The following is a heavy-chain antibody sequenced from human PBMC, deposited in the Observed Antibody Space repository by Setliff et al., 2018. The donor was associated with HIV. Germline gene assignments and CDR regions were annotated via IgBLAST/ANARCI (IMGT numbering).Heavy chain of an antibody. D-gene: IGHD5-18*01. CDR1: EFTFSNAW. J-gene: IGHJ4*02. CDR3: ATDENNYGNLFDY. V-gene: IGHV3-15*01. Sequence: PVGSLRLSCAVSEFTFSNAWMSWVRQAPGKGLEWVGRIKSKTDGGTTEYAAPVRGRFTISRDDSKDTLYLQMSGLKTEDTAVYYCATDENNYGNLFDYWGQGTLVTVSS. CDR2: IKSKTDGGTT.